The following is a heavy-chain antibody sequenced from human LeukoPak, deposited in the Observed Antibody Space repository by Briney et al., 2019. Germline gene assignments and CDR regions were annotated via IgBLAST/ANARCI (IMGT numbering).Heavy chain of an antibody. V-gene: IGHV3-23*01. J-gene: IGHJ4*02. Sequence: GGSLRLSCAASGFTFSTYAMSWVRQAPGKGLEWVSAVSSSGTNTYYANVVKGRFTISRDNSKNMLYLQMSGLRAEDTGVYYCAKEMTALTTIDYWGQGTLVTVSS. CDR3: AKEMTALTTIDY. D-gene: IGHD4-17*01. CDR2: VSSSGTNT. CDR1: GFTFSTYA.